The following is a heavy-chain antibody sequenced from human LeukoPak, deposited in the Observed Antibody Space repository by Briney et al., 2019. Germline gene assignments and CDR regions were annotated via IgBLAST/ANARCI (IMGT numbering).Heavy chain of an antibody. V-gene: IGHV4-34*01. D-gene: IGHD5-12*01. Sequence: SETLSLTCTVSGGSISSYYWSWIRQPPGKGLEWIGEINHSGSTNYNPSLKSRVTISVDTSKNQFSLKLSSVTAADTAVYYCARGERKIVALDYWGQGTLVTVSS. CDR3: ARGERKIVALDY. CDR1: GGSISSYY. J-gene: IGHJ4*02. CDR2: INHSGST.